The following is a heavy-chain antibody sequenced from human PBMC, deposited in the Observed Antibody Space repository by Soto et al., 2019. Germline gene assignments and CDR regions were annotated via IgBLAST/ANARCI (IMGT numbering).Heavy chain of an antibody. J-gene: IGHJ4*02. CDR2: ITSSSSTI. CDR3: ARGRVGTAYFDY. CDR1: GFTFTSNS. Sequence: TGGSLRLSCAASGFTFTSNSMNWVRQAPGKGLEWISYITSSSSTIYYADSVKGRFTISRVNAKNSLYLQMNSLRDDDTAVYYCARGRVGTAYFDYWGQGALVTVSS. V-gene: IGHV3-48*02. D-gene: IGHD2-21*02.